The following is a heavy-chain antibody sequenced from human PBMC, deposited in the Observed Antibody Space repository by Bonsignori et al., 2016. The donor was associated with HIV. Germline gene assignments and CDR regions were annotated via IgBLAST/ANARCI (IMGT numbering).Heavy chain of an antibody. CDR2: FYTSGST. CDR1: GGSISSGSYY. V-gene: IGHV4-61*02. CDR3: ARDTATYRGPSFDI. J-gene: IGHJ3*02. D-gene: IGHD4-11*01. Sequence: SETLSLTCTVSGGSISSGSYYWSWIRQPAGKGLEWIGRFYTSGSTNYNPSLKSRVTISVDTSKNQFSLKLSSVTAADTAVYYCARDTATYRGPSFDIWGQGTMVTVSS.